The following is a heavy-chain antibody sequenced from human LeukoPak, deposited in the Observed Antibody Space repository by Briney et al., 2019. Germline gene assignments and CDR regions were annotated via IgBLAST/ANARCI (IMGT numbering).Heavy chain of an antibody. V-gene: IGHV3-30-3*01. J-gene: IGHJ4*02. CDR2: ISYDGSNK. CDR1: GFTFSSYA. D-gene: IGHD3-22*01. Sequence: GRSLRLSCAASGFTFSSYAMHWVRQAPGTGLEWVAVISYDGSNKYYADSVKCRFTISRDDSKNTLYLQMNSLRAEDTAVYYCARFHEYYYDSSGYYYFDYWGQGTRVTVSA. CDR3: ARFHEYYYDSSGYYYFDY.